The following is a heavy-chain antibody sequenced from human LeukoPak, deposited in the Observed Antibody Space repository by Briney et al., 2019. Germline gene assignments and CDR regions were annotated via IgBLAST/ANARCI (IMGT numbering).Heavy chain of an antibody. CDR1: GFTFSSYW. D-gene: IGHD3-10*01. Sequence: PGGSLRLSCAASGFTFSSYWMSWVRQAPGKGLEWVANIKQDGSEKYYVGSVKGRFTISRDNAKNSLYLQMNSLRAEDTAVYYCARDSRLLWFGESFDCWGQGTLVTVSS. CDR2: IKQDGSEK. V-gene: IGHV3-7*01. CDR3: ARDSRLLWFGESFDC. J-gene: IGHJ4*02.